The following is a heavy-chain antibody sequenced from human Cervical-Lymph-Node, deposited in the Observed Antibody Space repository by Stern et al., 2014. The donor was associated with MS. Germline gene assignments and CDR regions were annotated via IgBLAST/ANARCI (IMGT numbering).Heavy chain of an antibody. V-gene: IGHV3-72*01. Sequence: EVQLVESGGGLVQTGESLTLSCAASGFIFTDYYMGWVRQAPGKGLEGVGRIRKKAHGYSTEFAASVKGRFLISRYDSSNSVYLHMNSLKTEDTAIYFCTRDDVGDLGIDFWGQGAQVTVSS. CDR3: TRDDVGDLGIDF. CDR2: IRKKAHGYST. J-gene: IGHJ4*02. CDR1: GFIFTDYY. D-gene: IGHD3-10*02.